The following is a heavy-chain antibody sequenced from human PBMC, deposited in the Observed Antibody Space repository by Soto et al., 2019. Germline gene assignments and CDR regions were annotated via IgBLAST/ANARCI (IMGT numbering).Heavy chain of an antibody. Sequence: PSETLSLTCTVSGGSISSSSYYWGWIRQPPGKGLEWIGSIYYSGSTYYNPSLKSRVTISVDTSKNQFSLKLSSVTAADTAVHYCARRQSSSWYGLWGQGTLVNVAS. CDR1: GGSISSSSYY. V-gene: IGHV4-39*01. J-gene: IGHJ4*02. D-gene: IGHD6-13*01. CDR2: IYYSGST. CDR3: ARRQSSSWYGL.